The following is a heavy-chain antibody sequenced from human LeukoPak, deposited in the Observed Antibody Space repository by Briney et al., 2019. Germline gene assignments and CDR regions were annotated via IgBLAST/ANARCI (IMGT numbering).Heavy chain of an antibody. D-gene: IGHD3-22*01. CDR2: IYYNGST. Sequence: SETLSLTCTVSGGSISSGGYYWSWIRQHPGKGLEWIGYIYYNGSTYYNPSLKSRVTISVDTSKNQFSLKLSSVTAADTAVYYCARGDYYDSSGYFCYFDYWGQGTLVTVSS. CDR3: ARGDYYDSSGYFCYFDY. J-gene: IGHJ4*02. V-gene: IGHV4-31*03. CDR1: GGSISSGGYY.